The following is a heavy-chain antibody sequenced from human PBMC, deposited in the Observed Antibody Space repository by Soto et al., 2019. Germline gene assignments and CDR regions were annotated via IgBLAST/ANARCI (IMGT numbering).Heavy chain of an antibody. CDR2: IYYSGTT. Sequence: PSETLSLTCTVSGCSISSIDWWGWSRQHPGKGLEWIGYIYYSGTTYYNPSLKSRVTISLDTSKNQFSLKLSSVTAADTAVYYCARDQISYDSSGYYQAYFDYWGRGTLVTVSS. CDR3: ARDQISYDSSGYYQAYFDY. CDR1: GCSISSIDW. D-gene: IGHD3-22*01. V-gene: IGHV4-28*03. J-gene: IGHJ4*02.